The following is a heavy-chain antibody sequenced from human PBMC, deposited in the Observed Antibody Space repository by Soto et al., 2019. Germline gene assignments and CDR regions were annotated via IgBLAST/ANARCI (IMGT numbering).Heavy chain of an antibody. Sequence: EVQLVESGGGLVQPGGSLRLSCAAFGFTFTSRWMNWVRQAPGKGLEWVANLNVDGTEKNFGDSVKGRFSVSRDNAKNSLYLQMDNVRAEDTAVYYCATNSGAETFDFWGQGTLVTVSS. CDR3: ATNSGAETFDF. D-gene: IGHD2-21*01. J-gene: IGHJ4*02. CDR1: GFTFTSRW. V-gene: IGHV3-7*01. CDR2: LNVDGTEK.